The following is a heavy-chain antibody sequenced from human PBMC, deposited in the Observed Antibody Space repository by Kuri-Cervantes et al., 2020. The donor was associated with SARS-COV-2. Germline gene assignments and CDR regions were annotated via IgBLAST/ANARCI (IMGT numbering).Heavy chain of an antibody. J-gene: IGHJ6*02. D-gene: IGHD1-26*01. V-gene: IGHV3-7*01. CDR2: IKEEGSEG. Sequence: GESLKISCAASGFTFSSYRMTWVRQAPGKGLEWVANIKEEGSEGNYVESVKGRFTISRDNAKTSLYLQMNSLRAEDSAVYYCARGIVRATLWETGMDVWGQGTTVTVSS. CDR3: ARGIVRATLWETGMDV. CDR1: GFTFSSYR.